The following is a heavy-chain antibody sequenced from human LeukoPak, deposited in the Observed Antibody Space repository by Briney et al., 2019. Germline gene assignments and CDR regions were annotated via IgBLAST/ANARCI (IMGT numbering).Heavy chain of an antibody. Sequence: SETLSLTCTVSGGSISSYYWSWIRQPAGKGLEWIGRIYTSGSTNYNPPLKSRVTMSVDTSKNQFSLKLSSVTAADTAVYYCAWFGELSGYYYGMDVWGQGTAVTVSS. CDR2: IYTSGST. V-gene: IGHV4-4*07. J-gene: IGHJ6*02. CDR1: GGSISSYY. CDR3: AWFGELSGYYYGMDV. D-gene: IGHD3-10*01.